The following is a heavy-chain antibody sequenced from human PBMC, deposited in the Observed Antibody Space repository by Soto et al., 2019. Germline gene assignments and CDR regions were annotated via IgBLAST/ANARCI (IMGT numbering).Heavy chain of an antibody. V-gene: IGHV4-59*01. CDR3: ARGSTIFGVVTTLIFDY. CDR1: GGSISSYY. D-gene: IGHD3-3*01. Sequence: TSETLSLTCTVSGGSISSYYWSWIRQPPGKGLEWIGYIYYSGSTNYNPSLKSRVTISVDTSKNQFSLKLSSVTAADTAVYYCARGSTIFGVVTTLIFDYWGQGTLVTVSS. J-gene: IGHJ4*02. CDR2: IYYSGST.